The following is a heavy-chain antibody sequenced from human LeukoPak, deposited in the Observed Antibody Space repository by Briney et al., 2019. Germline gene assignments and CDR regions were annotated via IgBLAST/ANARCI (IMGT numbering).Heavy chain of an antibody. J-gene: IGHJ4*02. CDR2: ISAYNGNT. CDR3: AGTEILTGYYSLDY. CDR1: GYTFTSYG. V-gene: IGHV1-18*01. Sequence: APVKVSCKASGYTFTSYGISWVRQAPGQGLEWMGWISAYNGNTNYAQKLQGRVTMTTDTSTSTAYMELRSLRSDDTAVYYCAGTEILTGYYSLDYWGQGTLVTVSS. D-gene: IGHD3-9*01.